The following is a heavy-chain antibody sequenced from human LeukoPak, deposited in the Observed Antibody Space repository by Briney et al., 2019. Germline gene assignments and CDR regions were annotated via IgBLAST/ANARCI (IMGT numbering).Heavy chain of an antibody. CDR1: GFTFSTYW. J-gene: IGHJ4*02. CDR3: VRVATGSYHFDY. CDR2: IKTDGSII. Sequence: GGSLRLSCAASGFTFSTYWMHWVRQAPGKGLVWISRIKTDGSIISYADSVRDRFTISRDNAKNTLYLQMNSLRVEDTAVYYCVRVATGSYHFDYWGQGTLVTVSS. V-gene: IGHV3-74*01. D-gene: IGHD1-26*01.